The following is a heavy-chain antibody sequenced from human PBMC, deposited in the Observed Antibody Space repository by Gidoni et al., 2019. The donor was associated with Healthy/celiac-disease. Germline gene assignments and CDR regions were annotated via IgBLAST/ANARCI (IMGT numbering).Heavy chain of an antibody. J-gene: IGHJ5*02. V-gene: IGHV3-23*04. Sequence: EVQPVESGGGLVQRGGSLRLPCAASGFTSSSYAMSWVRQAPGRGLGGVTAISGSGGSTYYAASVKGRFTISRDNSKNTLYLKMNSLRAEDTAVYYCAKDLGVGATLDWFDPWGQGTLVTVSS. D-gene: IGHD1-26*01. CDR1: GFTSSSYA. CDR2: ISGSGGST. CDR3: AKDLGVGATLDWFDP.